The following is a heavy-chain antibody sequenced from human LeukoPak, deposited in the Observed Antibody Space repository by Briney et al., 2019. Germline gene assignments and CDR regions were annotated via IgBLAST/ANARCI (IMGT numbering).Heavy chain of an antibody. CDR1: GYNFINYY. V-gene: IGHV1-46*01. CDR3: ARSRGNHFDY. Sequence: ASVTVSFKTSGYNFINYYIHWVRQAPGQGLEWMGLINPGGGSTSYTERFQGRVSLTRDVSTNSVHLELSSLTSGDTAVYYCARSRGNHFDYWGQGTPVTVSP. CDR2: INPGGGST. J-gene: IGHJ4*02. D-gene: IGHD3-10*01.